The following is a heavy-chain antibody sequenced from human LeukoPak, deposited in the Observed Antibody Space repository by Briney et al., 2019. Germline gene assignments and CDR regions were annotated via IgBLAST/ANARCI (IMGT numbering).Heavy chain of an antibody. J-gene: IGHJ4*02. CDR2: ISVNGGST. D-gene: IGHD1-26*01. Sequence: PGGSLRLSCAASGFTFSSYAMSWVRQAPGKGLEWVSAISVNGGSTYNAGSVKGRFTISRDISKNTLYLQMNSLRAEDTAVYYCAKGAGGSYFDYWGQGTLVTVSS. V-gene: IGHV3-23*01. CDR1: GFTFSSYA. CDR3: AKGAGGSYFDY.